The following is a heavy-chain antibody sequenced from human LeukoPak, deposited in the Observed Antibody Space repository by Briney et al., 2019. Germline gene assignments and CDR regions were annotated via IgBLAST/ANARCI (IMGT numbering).Heavy chain of an antibody. CDR3: AKDRSGRQGENDY. CDR2: ISWDGSSR. Sequence: PGGSLRLSCAASGFTFDDYTMHWVRQAPGKGLEWVSLISWDGSSRYYADSVKGRFTISRDNSKNTLYLQMNSLRAEDTAVYYCAKDRSGRQGENDYWGQGTLVTVSS. V-gene: IGHV3-43*01. CDR1: GFTFDDYT. J-gene: IGHJ4*02.